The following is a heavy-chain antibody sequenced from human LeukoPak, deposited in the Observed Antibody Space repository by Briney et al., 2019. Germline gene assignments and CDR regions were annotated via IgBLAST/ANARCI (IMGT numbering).Heavy chain of an antibody. Sequence: ASVKVSCKASGYGSTSYGISWVRQAPGQGLEWMSWIRADNGDRIYAENFQDRVTMTTDTPTTTAYMELRSLRSDDTAVYYCARPTQPQRIAAAGNYFDYWGQGTLVTVSS. D-gene: IGHD6-13*01. CDR3: ARPTQPQRIAAAGNYFDY. CDR2: IRADNGDR. J-gene: IGHJ4*02. V-gene: IGHV1-18*01. CDR1: GYGSTSYG.